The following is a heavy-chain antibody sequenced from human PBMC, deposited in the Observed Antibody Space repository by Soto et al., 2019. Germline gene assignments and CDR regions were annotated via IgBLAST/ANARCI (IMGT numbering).Heavy chain of an antibody. CDR1: GYTFTSYY. CDR3: ASGAVAVDDAFDI. Sequence: ASVKVSCKASGYTFTSYYMHWVRQAPGQGLEWMGIIDPSGGSTSYAQKFQGRVTMTRDTSTSTVYMELSSLRSEDTAVYYCASGAVAVDDAFDIWGQGTMVTVSS. J-gene: IGHJ3*02. CDR2: IDPSGGST. V-gene: IGHV1-46*03. D-gene: IGHD6-19*01.